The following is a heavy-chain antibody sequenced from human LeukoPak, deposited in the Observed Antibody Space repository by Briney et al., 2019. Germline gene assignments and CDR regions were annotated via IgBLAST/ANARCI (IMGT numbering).Heavy chain of an antibody. CDR3: ARDPVLLWFGEDNHYFDY. V-gene: IGHV4-59*01. D-gene: IGHD3-10*01. CDR1: GESISGFY. J-gene: IGHJ4*02. CDR2: IYYSGST. Sequence: SETLSLTCTVSGESISGFYWTWIRQPPGKGLEWIGYIYYSGSTNYNPSLKSRVTISVDTSKNQFSLKLSSVTAADTAVYYCARDPVLLWFGEDNHYFDYWGQGTLVTVSS.